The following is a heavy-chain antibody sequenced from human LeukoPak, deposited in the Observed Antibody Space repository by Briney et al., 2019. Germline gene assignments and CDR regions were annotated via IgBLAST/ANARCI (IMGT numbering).Heavy chain of an antibody. CDR3: TRDSSGYDWFYDY. CDR1: GGSISSGTYY. D-gene: IGHD5-12*01. Sequence: SETLSLTCTVSGGSISSGTYYWSWIRQPAGKGLEWIGRISTSGSTNYNPSLKSRVTMSVDTSKNQFSLMPSSVTAADTAVYFCTRDSSGYDWFYDYWGQGTLVTVSS. J-gene: IGHJ4*02. V-gene: IGHV4-61*02. CDR2: ISTSGST.